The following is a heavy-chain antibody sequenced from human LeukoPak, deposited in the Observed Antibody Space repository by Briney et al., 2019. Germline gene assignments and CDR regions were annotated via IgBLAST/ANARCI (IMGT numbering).Heavy chain of an antibody. CDR1: GFTFSTYS. CDR3: ARNGPGRYSSSWHGGAFDI. J-gene: IGHJ3*02. CDR2: VSSTSAYI. Sequence: GGSLRLSCAASGFTFSTYSMNWVRQAPGKGLEWVSSVSSTSAYIFYSASVKGRFTISRDNAKNSLSLQMNSLRVDDTAVYYCARNGPGRYSSSWHGGAFDIWGQGTMVTVSS. V-gene: IGHV3-21*04. D-gene: IGHD6-13*01.